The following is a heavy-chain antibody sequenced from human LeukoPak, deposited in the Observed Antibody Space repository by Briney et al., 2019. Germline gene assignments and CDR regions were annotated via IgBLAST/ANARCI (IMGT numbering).Heavy chain of an antibody. Sequence: PGGSLRLSCAASGFTFSSYAMSWVRQAPGKGLEWVSAITGSGGSTYYADSVKGRFTISRDNSKNTLYLPMNSLRAEDTAVYYCAKGGPAILYCSSTSCYLYWGQGTLVTVSS. CDR3: AKGGPAILYCSSTSCYLY. V-gene: IGHV3-23*01. CDR1: GFTFSSYA. J-gene: IGHJ4*02. D-gene: IGHD2-2*01. CDR2: ITGSGGST.